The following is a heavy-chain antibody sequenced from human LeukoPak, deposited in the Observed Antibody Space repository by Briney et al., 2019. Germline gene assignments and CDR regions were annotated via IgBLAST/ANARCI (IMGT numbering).Heavy chain of an antibody. CDR2: IKQDGSEK. J-gene: IGHJ4*02. CDR1: GFTFSRNW. V-gene: IGHV3-7*01. Sequence: PGGSLRLSCAASGFTFSRNWMSWVRQAPGKGLEWVANIKQDGSEKYYVDSVKGRFTISRDNSKNTLYLQMNSLRAEDTAVYYCAKDDYYDTSGYRDWGQGTLVTVSS. D-gene: IGHD3-22*01. CDR3: AKDDYYDTSGYRD.